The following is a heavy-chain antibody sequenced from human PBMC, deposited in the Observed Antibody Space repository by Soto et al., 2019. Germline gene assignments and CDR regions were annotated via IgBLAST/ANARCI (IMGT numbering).Heavy chain of an antibody. CDR3: ARSVEMATITFSFDP. Sequence: PGGSLRLSCAASGFTFSSYSMNWVRQAPGKGLEWVSSISSSSSYIYYADSVKGRFTISRDNAKNSLYLQMNSLRAEDTAVYYCARSVEMATITFSFDPWGQATLVTVSS. CDR2: ISSSSSYI. J-gene: IGHJ5*02. V-gene: IGHV3-21*01. D-gene: IGHD5-12*01. CDR1: GFTFSSYS.